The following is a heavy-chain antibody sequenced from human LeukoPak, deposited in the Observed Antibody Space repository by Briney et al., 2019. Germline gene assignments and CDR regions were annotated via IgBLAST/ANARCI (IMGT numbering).Heavy chain of an antibody. CDR1: GFTFSSYT. D-gene: IGHD2-2*01. Sequence: GGSLRLSCAASGFTFSSYTMTWVRQAPGKGLECVSYISSSSSAIYYADSVKGRFTISRDNAKNSLYLQMNSLRAEDTAVYYCARDFAGVHDAFDMWGQGTMVTVSS. CDR2: ISSSSSAI. CDR3: ARDFAGVHDAFDM. J-gene: IGHJ3*02. V-gene: IGHV3-48*01.